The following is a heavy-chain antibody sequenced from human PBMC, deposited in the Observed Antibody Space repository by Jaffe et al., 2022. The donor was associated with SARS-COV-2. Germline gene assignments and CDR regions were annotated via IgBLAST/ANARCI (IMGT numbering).Heavy chain of an antibody. V-gene: IGHV5-10-1*03. CDR3: ARPLDFWSGQTYGMDV. J-gene: IGHJ6*02. CDR1: GYSFTSYW. D-gene: IGHD3-3*01. Sequence: EVQLVQSGAEVKKPGESLRISCKGSGYSFTSYWISWVRQMPGKGLEWMGRIDPSDSYTNYSPSFQGHVTISADKSISTAYLQWSSLKASDTAMYYCARPLDFWSGQTYGMDVWGQGTTVTVSS. CDR2: IDPSDSYT.